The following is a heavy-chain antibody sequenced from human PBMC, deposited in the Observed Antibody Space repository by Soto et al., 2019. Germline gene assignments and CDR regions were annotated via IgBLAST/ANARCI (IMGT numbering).Heavy chain of an antibody. CDR3: ARVREDNTYYYDSSGYPMDV. CDR2: IYYSGST. D-gene: IGHD3-22*01. Sequence: SEALSVTCTVSGGSISSGGYYWSWIRQHPGKGLEWIGYIYYSGSTYYNPSLKSRVTISVDTSKNQFSLKLSSVTAADTAVYYCARVREDNTYYYDSSGYPMDVWGQGTTVTV. V-gene: IGHV4-31*03. J-gene: IGHJ6*02. CDR1: GGSISSGGYY.